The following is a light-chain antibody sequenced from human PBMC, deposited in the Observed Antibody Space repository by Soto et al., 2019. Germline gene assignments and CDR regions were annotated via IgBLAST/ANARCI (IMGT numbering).Light chain of an antibody. CDR1: QGISSY. CDR2: AAS. V-gene: IGKV1-9*01. J-gene: IGKJ4*01. Sequence: DIQLTQSPSFLSASVGDRVTITCRARQGISSYLAWYQQKPGKAPKLLIYAASDLQSGVPSRFSGSGSGTEFTLTISSLQPEDFATYYCQQLNRYPFTFGGGTKVEIK. CDR3: QQLNRYPFT.